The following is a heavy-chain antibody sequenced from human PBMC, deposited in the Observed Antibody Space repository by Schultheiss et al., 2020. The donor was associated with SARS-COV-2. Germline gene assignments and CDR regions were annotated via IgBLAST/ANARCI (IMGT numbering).Heavy chain of an antibody. CDR1: GFTFSNAW. CDR2: ISGSGGST. CDR3: AKAMVYAAYYYYYGMDV. V-gene: IGHV3-23*01. D-gene: IGHD2-8*01. Sequence: GESLKISCAASGFTFSNAWMSWVRQAPGKGLEWVSAISGSGGSTYYADSVKGRFTISRDNSKNTLYLQMNSLRAEDTAVYYCAKAMVYAAYYYYYGMDVWGQGTTVTVSS. J-gene: IGHJ6*02.